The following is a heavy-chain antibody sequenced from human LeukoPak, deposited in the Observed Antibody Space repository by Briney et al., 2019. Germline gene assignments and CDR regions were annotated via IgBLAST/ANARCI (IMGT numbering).Heavy chain of an antibody. CDR3: ARDRGITMARAHGMDV. J-gene: IGHJ6*02. D-gene: IGHD3-10*01. CDR1: DGSISSYY. CDR2: IYYSGST. Sequence: PSETLSLTCTVSDGSISSYYWSWIRQPPGKGLEWIGYIYYSGSTNYNPSLKSRVTISVDTSKNQFSLKLSSVTAAGTAVYYCARDRGITMARAHGMDVWGQGTTVTVSS. V-gene: IGHV4-59*01.